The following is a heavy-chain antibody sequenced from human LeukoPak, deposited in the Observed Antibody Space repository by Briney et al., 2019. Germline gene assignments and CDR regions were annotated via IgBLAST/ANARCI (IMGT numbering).Heavy chain of an antibody. J-gene: IGHJ6*03. V-gene: IGHV3-66*02. CDR2: IYSGGST. CDR3: ASCGAVAGTGYSYYYYYMDV. D-gene: IGHD6-19*01. Sequence: GGSLRLSWAASGFTVSSNYMSWVRQAPGKGLGWVSVIYSGGSTYYADSVKGRFTISRDNSKNTLYLQMNSPRAEDTAVYYCASCGAVAGTGYSYYYYYMDVWGKGTTVTVSS. CDR1: GFTVSSNY.